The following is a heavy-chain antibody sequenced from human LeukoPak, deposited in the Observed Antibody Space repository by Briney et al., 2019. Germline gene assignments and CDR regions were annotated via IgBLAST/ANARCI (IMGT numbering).Heavy chain of an antibody. J-gene: IGHJ4*02. CDR3: VFQWPPHTIGYYFDY. Sequence: GGSLRLSCEASGFTFDKSAMTWVRQAPGKGLEWVSSISSTGGSTYYVDSGKGRFTISRDNSKNTLYLQMNSLRPEDTAVYYCVFQWPPHTIGYYFDYWGQGTLVTVSS. CDR1: GFTFDKSA. D-gene: IGHD6-19*01. V-gene: IGHV3-23*01. CDR2: ISSTGGST.